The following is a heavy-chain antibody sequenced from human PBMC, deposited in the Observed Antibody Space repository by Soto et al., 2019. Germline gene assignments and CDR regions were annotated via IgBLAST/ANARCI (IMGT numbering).Heavy chain of an antibody. Sequence: EVQLLESGGGLVQPGGSLRLSCAASGFTFSNYAMNWVRQAPGKGLEWVSTISSSSGSTYYADSVKGRFTISRDNSKNFLYLQMNSLIGDDTAEYYCAKVGSERYSGQHSDYWGQGTLGTISS. CDR2: ISSSSGST. V-gene: IGHV3-23*01. J-gene: IGHJ4*02. D-gene: IGHD5-12*01. CDR3: AKVGSERYSGQHSDY. CDR1: GFTFSNYA.